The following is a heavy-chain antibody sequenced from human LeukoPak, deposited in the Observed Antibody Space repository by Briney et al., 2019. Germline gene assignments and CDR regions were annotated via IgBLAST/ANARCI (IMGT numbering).Heavy chain of an antibody. V-gene: IGHV1-69*13. D-gene: IGHD6-19*01. CDR2: IIPIFGTA. J-gene: IGHJ4*02. CDR1: GYTFTSYG. CDR3: ASALAVAGTGSNNY. Sequence: SVKVSCKASGYTFTSYGINWVRQAPGQGLEWMGGIIPIFGTANYAQKFQGRVTITADESTSTAYMELSSLRSEDTAVYYCASALAVAGTGSNNYWGQGTLVTVSS.